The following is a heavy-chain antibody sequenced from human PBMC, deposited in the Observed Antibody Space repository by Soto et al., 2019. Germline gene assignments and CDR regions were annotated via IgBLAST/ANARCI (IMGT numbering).Heavy chain of an antibody. Sequence: QVQLQESGPGLVKPSQTLSLTCTVSGGSISSGNYYWSWIRQPPGKGLEWIGFISYSGTTHYSASLGSRVSKSVDTSKNQFSLDLSSVTAADTAVYYCATMGTPVTGLYYFDYWGQGTLVTVSS. CDR3: ATMGTPVTGLYYFDY. J-gene: IGHJ4*02. D-gene: IGHD4-17*01. CDR1: GGSISSGNYY. CDR2: ISYSGTT. V-gene: IGHV4-30-4*01.